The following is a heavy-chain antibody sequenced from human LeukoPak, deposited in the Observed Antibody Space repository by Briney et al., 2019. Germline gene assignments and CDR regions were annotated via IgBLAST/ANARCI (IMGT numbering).Heavy chain of an antibody. D-gene: IGHD6-13*01. CDR1: GYTFTSYD. CDR2: ISAYNGNT. V-gene: IGHV1-18*01. CDR3: ARVSSSWQYYFDY. J-gene: IGHJ4*02. Sequence: GASVKVSCKASGYTFTSYDINWVRQATGQGLEWMGWISAYNGNTNYAQKLQGRVTMTTDTSTSTAYMELRSLRSDDTAVYYCARVSSSWQYYFDYWGQGTLVTVSS.